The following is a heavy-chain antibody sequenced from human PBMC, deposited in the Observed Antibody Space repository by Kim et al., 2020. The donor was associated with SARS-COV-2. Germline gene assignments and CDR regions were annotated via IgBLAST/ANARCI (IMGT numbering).Heavy chain of an antibody. D-gene: IGHD3-10*01. CDR3: ARPLDYYYGSGSPNEYYFDY. V-gene: IGHV5-51*01. CDR1: GYSFTSYW. CDR2: IYPGDSDT. Sequence: GESLKISCKGSGYSFTSYWIGWVRQMPGKGLEWMGIIYPGDSDTRYSPSFQGQVTISADKSISTAYLQWSSLKASDTAMYYCARPLDYYYGSGSPNEYYFDYWGQGTLVTVSS. J-gene: IGHJ4*02.